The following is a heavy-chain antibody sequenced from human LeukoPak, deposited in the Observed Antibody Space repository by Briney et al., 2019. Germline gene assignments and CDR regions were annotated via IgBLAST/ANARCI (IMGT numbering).Heavy chain of an antibody. J-gene: IGHJ6*03. CDR1: GFTFSSYS. D-gene: IGHD3-10*01. CDR2: ISSSSSYI. V-gene: IGHV3-21*01. Sequence: PGGSLRLSCAASGFTFSSYSMNWVRQAPGKGLEWVSSISSSSSYIYYADSVKGRFTISRDNAKNSLYLQMNSLRAEDTAVYYCARDRFDYYGSGTTYYYYYMDVWGKGTTVTVSS. CDR3: ARDRFDYYGSGTTYYYYYMDV.